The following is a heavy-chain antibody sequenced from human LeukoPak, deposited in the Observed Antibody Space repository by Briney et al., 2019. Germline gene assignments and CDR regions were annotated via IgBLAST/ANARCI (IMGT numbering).Heavy chain of an antibody. CDR2: IYYSGST. Sequence: SETLSLTCTVSGGSISSSSYYWGWIRQPPGKGLEWIGSIYYSGSTYYNPSLKSRVTISVDTSKNQFSLKLSSVTAADTAVYYCARGVPFVGIDYWGQGTLVTVSS. D-gene: IGHD1-26*01. J-gene: IGHJ4*02. CDR1: GGSISSSSYY. CDR3: ARGVPFVGIDY. V-gene: IGHV4-39*07.